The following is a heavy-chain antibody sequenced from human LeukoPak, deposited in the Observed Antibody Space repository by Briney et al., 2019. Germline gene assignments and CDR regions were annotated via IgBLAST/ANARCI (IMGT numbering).Heavy chain of an antibody. D-gene: IGHD1-1*01. J-gene: IGHJ6*02. CDR3: GTSRSSYYYYGMDV. CDR1: GGSFSGYY. Sequence: SETLSLTCAVYGGSFSGYYWSWIRQPPGKGLEWIGEINHSGSTNYNPSFKSRVTISVDTSKNQFSLKLSSVTAADTAVYYCGTSRSSYYYYGMDVWGQGTTVTVSS. V-gene: IGHV4-34*01. CDR2: INHSGST.